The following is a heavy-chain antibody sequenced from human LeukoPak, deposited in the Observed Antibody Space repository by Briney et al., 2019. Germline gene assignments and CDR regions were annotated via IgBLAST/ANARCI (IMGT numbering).Heavy chain of an antibody. V-gene: IGHV1-18*01. CDR1: GYTFTSYG. CDR3: ARQGRNYDFWSGYPDTNWFDP. D-gene: IGHD3-3*01. CDR2: ISAYNGNT. J-gene: IGHJ5*02. Sequence: ASVKVSCKASGYTFTSYGISWVRQAPGQGLEWMGWISAYNGNTNYAQKLQGRVTMTTDTSTSTAYMELRSLRSDDTAVYYCARQGRNYDFWSGYPDTNWFDPWGQGTLVTVS.